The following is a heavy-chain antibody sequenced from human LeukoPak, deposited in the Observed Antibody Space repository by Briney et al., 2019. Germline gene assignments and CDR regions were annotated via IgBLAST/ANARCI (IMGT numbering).Heavy chain of an antibody. V-gene: IGHV4-61*02. CDR3: ARRIVVVPAAMGLDYYFDY. Sequence: PSETLSLTCTVSGGSISSGSYYWSWIRQPAGKGLEWIGRIYTSGSTNYNPSLKSRVTISVDTSKNQFSLKLSSVTAADTAVYYCARRIVVVPAAMGLDYYFDYWGQGTLVTVSS. J-gene: IGHJ4*02. D-gene: IGHD2-2*01. CDR2: IYTSGST. CDR1: GGSISSGSYY.